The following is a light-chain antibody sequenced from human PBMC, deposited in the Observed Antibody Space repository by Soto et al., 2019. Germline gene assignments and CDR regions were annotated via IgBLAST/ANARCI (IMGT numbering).Light chain of an antibody. V-gene: IGKV3-15*01. CDR2: GAS. CDR1: QSVSSN. CDR3: QHYNHWPLT. Sequence: EIVLTQSPATLSVSPGERATLSCRASQSVSSNLAWYQQKPDQAPRLLIYGASSRAPGIPARFSGSGSGTEFTLTISSLQSEDFAVYYCQHYNHWPLTFGGGAKVEIK. J-gene: IGKJ4*01.